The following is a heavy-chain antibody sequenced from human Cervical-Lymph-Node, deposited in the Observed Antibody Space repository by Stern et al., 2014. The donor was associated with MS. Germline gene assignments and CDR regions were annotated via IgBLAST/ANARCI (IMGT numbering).Heavy chain of an antibody. V-gene: IGHV4-31*03. CDR1: GGSISSGNYY. D-gene: IGHD3-3*01. CDR2: IYHSGST. CDR3: ARGSREVLLPRFYFDY. J-gene: IGHJ4*02. Sequence: VQLVESGPGLVKPSHTLSLTCTVSGGSISSGNYYWSWIRQHPGKGLEWIGSIYHSGSTYYNPPLKSRVTTSIDTSKNQFSLKLSSVTAADTAVYYCARGSREVLLPRFYFDYWGQGTLVTVSS.